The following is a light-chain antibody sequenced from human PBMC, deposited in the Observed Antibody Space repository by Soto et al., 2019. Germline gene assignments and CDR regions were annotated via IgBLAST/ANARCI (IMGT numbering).Light chain of an antibody. CDR1: SSDVGGYNY. CDR3: SSYAGSNMVV. J-gene: IGLJ2*01. Sequence: QSALTQSPSASGSPGQSVTISCTGTSSDVGGYNYVSWYQQHPGKAPKLMIYEVSKRPSGVPDRFSGSKSGNAASLTVSGLQAEDEADYYCSSYAGSNMVVFGGGTKLTVL. V-gene: IGLV2-8*01. CDR2: EVS.